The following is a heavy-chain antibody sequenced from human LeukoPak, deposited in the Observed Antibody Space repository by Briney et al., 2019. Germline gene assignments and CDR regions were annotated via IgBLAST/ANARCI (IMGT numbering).Heavy chain of an antibody. Sequence: GGSLRLSCAASGFTFDDYGMSWVRHAPGKGLGWVSGINWNGGSTVYADSVKGRFTISRDNAKNSLYLQMNSLRAEDTALYYCARDYDSSGYSDAFDIWGQGTMVTVSS. CDR2: INWNGGST. D-gene: IGHD3-22*01. CDR1: GFTFDDYG. J-gene: IGHJ3*02. V-gene: IGHV3-20*04. CDR3: ARDYDSSGYSDAFDI.